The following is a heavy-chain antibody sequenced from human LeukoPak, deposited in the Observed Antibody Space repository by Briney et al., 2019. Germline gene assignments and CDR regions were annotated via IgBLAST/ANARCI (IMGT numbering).Heavy chain of an antibody. CDR2: VSDSGDGT. CDR3: ARLGMVRGVIGYYYYYMDV. J-gene: IGHJ6*03. CDR1: GFTFSSYA. V-gene: IGHV3-23*01. D-gene: IGHD3-10*01. Sequence: PGGSLRLSCAASGFTFSSYAMYWVRQAPGKGLEWVLGVSDSGDGTHYADSVKGRFTISRDNSKNTLYLQMNNLRAEDTAVYYCARLGMVRGVIGYYYYYMDVWGKGTMVTISS.